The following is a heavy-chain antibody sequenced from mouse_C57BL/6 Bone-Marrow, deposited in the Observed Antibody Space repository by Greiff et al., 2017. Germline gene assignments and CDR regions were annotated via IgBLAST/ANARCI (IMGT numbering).Heavy chain of an antibody. D-gene: IGHD1-1*01. Sequence: ESGPGILQPSQTLSLTCSFSGFSLSTFGMGVGWIRQPSGKGLEWLAHIWWDDDKSYKPALKSRLTISKDTSKNQVFLKIANVDTADTATYYGARGTYYYDSSRFDYWGQGTTLTVSS. CDR1: GFSLSTFGMG. J-gene: IGHJ2*01. V-gene: IGHV8-8*01. CDR2: IWWDDDK. CDR3: ARGTYYYDSSRFDY.